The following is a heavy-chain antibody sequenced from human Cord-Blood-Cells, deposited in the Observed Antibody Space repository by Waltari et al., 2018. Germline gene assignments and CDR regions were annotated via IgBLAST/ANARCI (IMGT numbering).Heavy chain of an antibody. CDR2: INSDGSST. Sequence: EVQLVESGGGLVQPGGSLRLSCAASGFTFSSYWMHWFRQAPGKGLVWVSRINSDGSSTSYADSVKGRFTISRDNAKNTLYLQMNSLRAEDTAVYYCARGRAYCGGDCFDYWGQGTLVTVSS. D-gene: IGHD2-21*01. CDR1: GFTFSSYW. J-gene: IGHJ4*02. CDR3: ARGRAYCGGDCFDY. V-gene: IGHV3-74*01.